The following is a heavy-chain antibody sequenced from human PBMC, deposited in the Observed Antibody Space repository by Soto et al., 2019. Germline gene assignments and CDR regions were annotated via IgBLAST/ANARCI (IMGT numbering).Heavy chain of an antibody. D-gene: IGHD6-19*01. Sequence: SETLSLTCTVSGGSISSYYWSWIRQPPGKGLEWIGYIYYSGSTNYNPSLKSRVTISVDTSKNQFSLKLSSVTAADTAVYYCARGFRLVQRSFDIWGQGTMVTVSS. V-gene: IGHV4-59*01. CDR2: IYYSGST. CDR1: GGSISSYY. CDR3: ARGFRLVQRSFDI. J-gene: IGHJ3*02.